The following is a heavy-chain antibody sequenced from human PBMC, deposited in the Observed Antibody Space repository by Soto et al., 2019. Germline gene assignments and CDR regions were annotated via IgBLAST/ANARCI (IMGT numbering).Heavy chain of an antibody. Sequence: QVQLQESGPGLVKPSQILSLTCTVSAGSISSGGYYWSWIRQHPGKGLEWIGYIYYSGSTYYNPSLKSRVTISVDTSKNQFSLKLSSVTAADTVVYYCARSSQSTVTTIDYWGQGTLVTVS. J-gene: IGHJ4*02. CDR1: AGSISSGGYY. V-gene: IGHV4-31*03. CDR3: ARSSQSTVTTIDY. D-gene: IGHD4-17*01. CDR2: IYYSGST.